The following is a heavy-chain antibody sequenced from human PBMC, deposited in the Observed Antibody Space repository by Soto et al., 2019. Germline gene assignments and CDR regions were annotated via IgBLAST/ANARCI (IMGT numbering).Heavy chain of an antibody. D-gene: IGHD3-16*01. J-gene: IGHJ3*01. CDR2: IYYSGST. V-gene: IGHV4-59*01. CDR3: ARVFYDSSAAGVVFDL. CDR1: GGSISSYY. Sequence: SETLSLTCTVSGGSISSYYWSWIRQPPGKGLEWIGYIYYSGSTNYNPSLKSRVSISVVTSTNHISLRLTSVTAADTAVYYCARVFYDSSAAGVVFDLWGPGTMVTVS.